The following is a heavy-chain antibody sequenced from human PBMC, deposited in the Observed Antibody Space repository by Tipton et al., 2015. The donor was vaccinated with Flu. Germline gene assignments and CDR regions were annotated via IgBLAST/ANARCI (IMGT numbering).Heavy chain of an antibody. Sequence: TLSLTRTVSGGSIGSGGDYWTWIRQRPGKGLEWIGSIYYSGSTYYNPSLESRVTISVDTSKNQFSLNVRFVTAADTAVYYCAKSRRITKIPEFDDWGQGTLVTVSS. V-gene: IGHV4-31*03. CDR1: GGSIGSGGDY. D-gene: IGHD1-1*01. J-gene: IGHJ4*02. CDR2: IYYSGST. CDR3: AKSRRITKIPEFDD.